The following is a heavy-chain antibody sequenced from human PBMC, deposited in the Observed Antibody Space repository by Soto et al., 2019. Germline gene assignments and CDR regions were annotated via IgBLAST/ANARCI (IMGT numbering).Heavy chain of an antibody. Sequence: ASVKVSCKASVDTFNTYGISWVRQAPGQGLEWMGGIFPFIRSTKYAQKFQGRVTITADESTSTAYMELSSLRSDDTAVYYCASDGYSANYFAQWGQGNLVTVSS. CDR2: IFPFIRST. J-gene: IGHJ4*02. D-gene: IGHD5-12*01. CDR1: VDTFNTYG. CDR3: ASDGYSANYFAQ. V-gene: IGHV1-69*13.